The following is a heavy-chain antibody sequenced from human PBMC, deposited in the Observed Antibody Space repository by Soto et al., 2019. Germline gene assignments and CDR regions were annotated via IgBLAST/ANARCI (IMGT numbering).Heavy chain of an antibody. D-gene: IGHD1-20*01. V-gene: IGHV4-31*03. CDR3: ARAKITPGYYYSGMDV. J-gene: IGHJ6*02. CDR2: ISYSGST. CDR1: GGSISSGNYY. Sequence: QVHLQESGPGLVKPSQTLSLTCTVSGGSISSGNYYWNWIRQNPGKALEWIGYISYSGSTYYNPYRKSRITITADTSNHQFSLMLRSVTAADTALYYCARAKITPGYYYSGMDVWGQGITVTVSS.